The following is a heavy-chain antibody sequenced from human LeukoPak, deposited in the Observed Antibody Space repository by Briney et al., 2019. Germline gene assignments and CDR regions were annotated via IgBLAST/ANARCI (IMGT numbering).Heavy chain of an antibody. CDR3: ARQYSSGWPWFDP. CDR1: GGSVSSGGYY. V-gene: IGHV4-39*01. Sequence: SETLSLTCTVSGGSVSSGGYYWGWIRQPPGKGLEWIGSIYYSGSTYYNPSLKSRVTISVDTSKNQFSLKLTSVTAADAALYYCARQYSSGWPWFDPWGQGTLVTVSS. CDR2: IYYSGST. J-gene: IGHJ5*02. D-gene: IGHD6-19*01.